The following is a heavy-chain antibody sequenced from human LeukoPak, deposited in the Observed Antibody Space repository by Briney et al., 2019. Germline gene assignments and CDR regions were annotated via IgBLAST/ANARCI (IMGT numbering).Heavy chain of an antibody. CDR3: ASPRVRSAFDI. CDR2: IYSGGST. CDR1: GLTVSSNY. V-gene: IGHV3-53*01. D-gene: IGHD1-1*01. Sequence: GGSLRLSCAASGLTVSSNYMSWVRQAPGKGLEWVSVIYSGGSTYYADSVKGRFTISRDNSKNTLYLQMNSLRAEDTAVYYCASPRVRSAFDIWGQGTMVTVSS. J-gene: IGHJ3*02.